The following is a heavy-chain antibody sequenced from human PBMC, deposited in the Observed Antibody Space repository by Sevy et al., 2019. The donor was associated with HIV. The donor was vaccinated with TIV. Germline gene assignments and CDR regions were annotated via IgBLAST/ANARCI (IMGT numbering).Heavy chain of an antibody. V-gene: IGHV3-66*01. CDR3: ARDRYYDASGYYYYYYGMDV. D-gene: IGHD3-22*01. J-gene: IGHJ6*02. CDR2: IDSGGST. Sequence: GGSLRLSCEASGFTVSGNYMAWVRLAPGKGLEWVSLIDSGGSTYYADSVKGRFTISRDNAKNTLYLLMNPLRAEDTAVYFCARDRYYDASGYYYYYYGMDVWGQGTTVTVSS. CDR1: GFTVSGNY.